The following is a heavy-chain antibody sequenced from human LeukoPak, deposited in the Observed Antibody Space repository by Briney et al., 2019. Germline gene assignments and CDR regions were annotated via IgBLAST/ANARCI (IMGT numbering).Heavy chain of an antibody. V-gene: IGHV3-30-3*01. D-gene: IGHD3-10*01. J-gene: IGHJ4*02. CDR1: GFTFSNYA. CDR2: ISYDGTNT. CDR3: ARGVRDFDY. Sequence: PGGSLTLSCTASGFTFSNYAFHWVRQAPGKGLEWVTLISYDGTNTYSADSVKGRFTISRDNAKNSLYLQMNSLRAEDTAVYYCARGVRDFDYWGQGTLVTVSS.